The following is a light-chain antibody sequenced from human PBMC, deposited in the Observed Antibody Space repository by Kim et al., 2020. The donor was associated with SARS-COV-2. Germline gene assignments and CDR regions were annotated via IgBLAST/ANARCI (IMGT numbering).Light chain of an antibody. CDR3: CSYAGTYTLWV. V-gene: IGLV2-11*03. CDR2: DVN. Sequence: SVTISCTGTSSDVGAYNYVSWYQQHPDKAPKLMIYDVNKRPSGVPDRFSGSKSGNTASLTISGLQADDEADYYCCSYAGTYTLWVFGGGTKVTVL. J-gene: IGLJ3*02. CDR1: SSDVGAYNY.